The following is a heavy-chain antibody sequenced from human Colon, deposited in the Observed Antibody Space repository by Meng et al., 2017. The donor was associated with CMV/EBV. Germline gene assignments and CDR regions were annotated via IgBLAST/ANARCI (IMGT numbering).Heavy chain of an antibody. D-gene: IGHD1-26*01. V-gene: IGHV4-34*01. J-gene: IGHJ4*02. Sequence: QVQLQQWGAVLLKPSETLSLTCVDYGGYFSEYYWSWHRHPPGRGLEWIGEIRHSGSTSYSYNSSLKSRVTISIDTSKNQFSLELTSVTAADTAVYYCAGGSYQAWELLHYWGQGTLVTVSS. CDR2: IRHSGSTSY. CDR3: AGGSYQAWELLHY. CDR1: GGYFSEYY.